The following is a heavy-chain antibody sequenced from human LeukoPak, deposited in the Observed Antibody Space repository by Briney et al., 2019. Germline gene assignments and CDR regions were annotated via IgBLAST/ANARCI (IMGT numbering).Heavy chain of an antibody. J-gene: IGHJ4*02. Sequence: SETLSLTCAVYGGSFSGYYWSWIRQPPGKGLEWMGEINHSGSNNYNPSLKSRVTISVDTSKNQFSLKLSSVTAADTAVYYCARWPYGDHLDYWGQGTLVTVSS. CDR2: INHSGSN. CDR1: GGSFSGYY. D-gene: IGHD4-17*01. CDR3: ARWPYGDHLDY. V-gene: IGHV4-34*01.